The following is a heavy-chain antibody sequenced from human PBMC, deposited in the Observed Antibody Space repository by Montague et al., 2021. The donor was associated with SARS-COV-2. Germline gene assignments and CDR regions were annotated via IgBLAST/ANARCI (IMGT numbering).Heavy chain of an antibody. CDR1: GGSISSGDYY. CDR3: ARPWLSRTMVVVVIDRFDY. V-gene: IGHV4-30-4*08. Sequence: TLSLTCTVSGGSISSGDYYWSWIRQPPGKGLEWIGYIYYSGSTYYNPSLKSRVTISVDTSKNQFSLKLSSVTAADTAVYYCARPWLSRTMVVVVIDRFDYWGQGTLVTVSS. CDR2: IYYSGST. D-gene: IGHD3-22*01. J-gene: IGHJ4*02.